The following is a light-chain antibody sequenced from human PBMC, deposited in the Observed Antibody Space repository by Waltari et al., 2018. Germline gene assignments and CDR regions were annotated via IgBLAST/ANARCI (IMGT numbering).Light chain of an antibody. J-gene: IGKJ4*02. CDR2: KAF. Sequence: DIQMTQSPSTLSASVGDRVTITCRATENVKNKLSWYQQQPGKAPKVLIHKAFSLESGVRSMFSGSGFGTEFTLTISSLQPYDFATYYCQQYNFYPVMFGGGTRVDIK. V-gene: IGKV1-5*03. CDR1: ENVKNK. CDR3: QQYNFYPVM.